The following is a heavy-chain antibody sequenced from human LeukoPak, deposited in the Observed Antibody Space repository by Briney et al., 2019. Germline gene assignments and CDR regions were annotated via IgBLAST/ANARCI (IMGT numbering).Heavy chain of an antibody. D-gene: IGHD6-19*01. Sequence: GGSLRLSCAASGFSVSGNYMIWVRQAPRKGLEWVSTIYTGGNTYYADSVEGRFTISRDSSENTLYLPMDSLRAEDTAVYYCARAAGTGWAEYFQNWGQGTLVIVSS. CDR1: GFSVSGNY. CDR3: ARAAGTGWAEYFQN. V-gene: IGHV3-66*01. J-gene: IGHJ1*01. CDR2: IYTGGNT.